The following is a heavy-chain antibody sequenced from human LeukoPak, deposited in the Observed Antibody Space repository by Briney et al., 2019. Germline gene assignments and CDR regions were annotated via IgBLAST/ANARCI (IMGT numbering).Heavy chain of an antibody. CDR2: ISSSSSTI. CDR3: AREREEAARPYAFDI. Sequence: PGGSLRLSCAASGFTVSSNYMSWVRQAPGKGLEWVSYISSSSSTIYYADSVKGRFTISRDNAKNSLYLQMNSLRAEDTAVYYCAREREEAARPYAFDIWGQGTMVTVSS. V-gene: IGHV3-48*01. CDR1: GFTVSSNY. J-gene: IGHJ3*02. D-gene: IGHD6-6*01.